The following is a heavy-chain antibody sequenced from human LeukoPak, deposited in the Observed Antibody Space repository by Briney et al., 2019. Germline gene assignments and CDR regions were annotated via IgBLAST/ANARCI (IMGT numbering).Heavy chain of an antibody. Sequence: GSLRLSCAASGFTFSSYSMNWVRQAPGQGLEWVSSISSSSSYIYYADSVKGRFTISRDNAKNSLYLQMNSLRAEDTAVYYCARVLIVGATNWFDPWGQGTLVTVSS. CDR2: ISSSSSYI. D-gene: IGHD1-26*01. CDR1: GFTFSSYS. J-gene: IGHJ5*02. CDR3: ARVLIVGATNWFDP. V-gene: IGHV3-21*01.